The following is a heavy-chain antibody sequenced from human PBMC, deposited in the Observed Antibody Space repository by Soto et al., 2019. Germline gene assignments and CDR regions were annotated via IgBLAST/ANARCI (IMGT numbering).Heavy chain of an antibody. V-gene: IGHV3-30*18. CDR3: AKGLSVIQPWLMDAY. CDR2: ISYDGSNE. CDR1: GFTFRSYG. D-gene: IGHD5-18*01. Sequence: QVQLVESGGGVVQPGRSLRLSCTVSGFTFRSYGMHWVRQAPGKGLEWVAGISYDGSNEDYADSVKGRFTISRENSKNTLYLQMNSLRGEDMALYYCAKGLSVIQPWLMDAYWGQGTLVTVSS. J-gene: IGHJ4*02.